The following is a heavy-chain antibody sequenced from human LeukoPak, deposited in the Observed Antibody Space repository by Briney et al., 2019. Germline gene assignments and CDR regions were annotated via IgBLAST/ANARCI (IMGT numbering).Heavy chain of an antibody. CDR1: GFTVSSNY. V-gene: IGHV3-53*01. CDR3: AKVDGITIFEVFDY. Sequence: GGSLRLSCAASGFTVSSNYMSWVRQAPGKGLEWVSVIYSGGSTYYADSVKGRFTISRDNSKNTLNLQMNSLRAEDTAVYYCAKVDGITIFEVFDYWGQGTLVTVSS. D-gene: IGHD3-3*01. CDR2: IYSGGST. J-gene: IGHJ4*02.